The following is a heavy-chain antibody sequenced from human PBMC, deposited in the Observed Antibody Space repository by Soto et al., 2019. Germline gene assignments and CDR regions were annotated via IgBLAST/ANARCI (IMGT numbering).Heavy chain of an antibody. J-gene: IGHJ4*02. CDR3: AGGDSSGYYFDY. V-gene: IGHV3-21*01. CDR2: ISSSSSYI. D-gene: IGHD3-22*01. CDR1: GFTFSSYS. Sequence: GGSLRLSCAASGFTFSSYSMNWVRQAPGKGLEWVSSISSSSSYIYYADSVKGRFTISRDNAKNSLYLQMNSLRAEDTAVYYCAGGDSSGYYFDYWGQGTLVTVSS.